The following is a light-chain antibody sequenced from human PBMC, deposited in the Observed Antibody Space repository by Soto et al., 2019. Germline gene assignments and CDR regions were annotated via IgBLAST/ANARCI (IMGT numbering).Light chain of an antibody. CDR1: QSINNY. V-gene: IGKV1-39*01. CDR2: AAS. Sequence: DIQMTQSPSSLSASVGDRVTITCRASQSINNYLNWYQQKPGKAPKLLIYAASNLQSGVPSRFSGSGSGTEFTLTISSLQPDDFATYYCQQYSSSSEWTFGQGTKVDIK. CDR3: QQYSSSSEWT. J-gene: IGKJ1*01.